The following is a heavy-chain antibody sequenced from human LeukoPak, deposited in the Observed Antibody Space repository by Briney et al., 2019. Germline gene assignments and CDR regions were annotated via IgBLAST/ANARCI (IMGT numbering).Heavy chain of an antibody. CDR1: GFTFSNNA. CDR3: ARYSGSYYYPPAWDL. J-gene: IGHJ4*02. V-gene: IGHV3-23*01. CDR2: TSTSGGSA. Sequence: GGSLRLSCAASGFTFSNNAMSWVRQAPGRGLEWVSATSTSGGSAYYADSVKGRFTISRDNSKNTLYLQMDSLRADDTAVYYCARYSGSYYYPPAWDLWGQGTLVTVSS. D-gene: IGHD1-26*01.